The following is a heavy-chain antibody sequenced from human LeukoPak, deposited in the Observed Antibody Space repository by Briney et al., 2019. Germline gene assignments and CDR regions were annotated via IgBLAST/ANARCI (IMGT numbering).Heavy chain of an antibody. CDR3: ARMTTGHDY. Sequence: SETLSLTCTVSGDSINSTNYYWGWIRQPPGKGLEWIANIYYSGSTYYNPSLKSRVTIAVDTSKNQFSLMMTSVTAADTAVYFCARMTTGHDYWGQGILVTVSS. CDR2: IYYSGST. J-gene: IGHJ4*02. D-gene: IGHD4-17*01. V-gene: IGHV4-39*07. CDR1: GDSINSTNYY.